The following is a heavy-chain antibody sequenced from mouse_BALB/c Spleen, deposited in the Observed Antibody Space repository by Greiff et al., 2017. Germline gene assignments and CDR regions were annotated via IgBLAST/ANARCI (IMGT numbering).Heavy chain of an antibody. CDR2: ISSGGSYT. J-gene: IGHJ1*01. V-gene: IGHV5-9-3*01. CDR3: ARQDFDV. Sequence: DVKLVESGGGLVKPGGSLKLSCAASGFTFSSYAMSWVRQTPEKRLEWVATISSGGSYTYYPDSVKGRFTISRDNAKNTLYLQMSSLRSEDTAMYYCARQDFDVWGAGTTVTVSS. CDR1: GFTFSSYA.